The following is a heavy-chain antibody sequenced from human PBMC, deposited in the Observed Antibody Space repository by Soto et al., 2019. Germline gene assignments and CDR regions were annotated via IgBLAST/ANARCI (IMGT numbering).Heavy chain of an antibody. D-gene: IGHD6-19*01. V-gene: IGHV3-23*01. CDR1: GFTFSSYA. Sequence: GGSLRLSCAASGFTFSSYAMSWVRQAPGKGLEWVSAISGSGGSTYYADSVKGRFTISRDNSKNTLYLQMNSLRAEDTAVYYCAKVFVAGKDFYYYGMDVWGQGTTVTVSS. CDR2: ISGSGGST. CDR3: AKVFVAGKDFYYYGMDV. J-gene: IGHJ6*02.